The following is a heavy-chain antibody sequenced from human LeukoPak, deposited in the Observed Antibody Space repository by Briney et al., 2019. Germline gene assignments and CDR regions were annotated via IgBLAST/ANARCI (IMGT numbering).Heavy chain of an antibody. CDR3: RRWAFSIVTNYDRRGYGNWCDP. V-gene: IGHV3-30-3*01. CDR2: ISYDGSNK. J-gene: IGHJ5*02. CDR1: GFTFSSYA. Sequence: QAGGSLRLSCAASGFTFSSYAMYWVRQAPGKGLEWVAVISYDGSNKYYAHSVKGRFTISRDNSKNTLYLQMNSLRAEDTAVYYGRRWAFSIVTNYDRRGYGNWCDPWGQGTLVTVSS. D-gene: IGHD3-22*01.